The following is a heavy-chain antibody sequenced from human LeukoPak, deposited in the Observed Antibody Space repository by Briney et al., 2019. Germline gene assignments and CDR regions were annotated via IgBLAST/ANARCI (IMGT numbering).Heavy chain of an antibody. D-gene: IGHD2-2*01. CDR2: ISAYNGNT. CDR1: GYTFAKYG. CDR3: ARVPAYCSSTSCYLSKYYYYYYMDV. Sequence: REASVKVSCKASGYTFAKYGINWVRQAPGQGLEWMGWISAYNGNTNYAQKLQGRVTMTRNTSISTAYMELSSLRSEDTAVYYCARVPAYCSSTSCYLSKYYYYYYMDVWGKGTTVTVSS. V-gene: IGHV1-18*01. J-gene: IGHJ6*03.